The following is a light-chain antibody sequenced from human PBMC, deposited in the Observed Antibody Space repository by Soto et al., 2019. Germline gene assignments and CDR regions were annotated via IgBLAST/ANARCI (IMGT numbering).Light chain of an antibody. V-gene: IGLV2-23*01. CDR3: CSYAGSSTLI. Sequence: QSALTQPASVSGSPGQSITISCTGTSSDVGSYNLVSWYQQHPRKAPKLMIYEGSKRPSGVSNCFSGSKSGNTASLTISGLQAEDEADYYCCSYAGSSTLIFGGGTKLTVL. J-gene: IGLJ2*01. CDR2: EGS. CDR1: SSDVGSYNL.